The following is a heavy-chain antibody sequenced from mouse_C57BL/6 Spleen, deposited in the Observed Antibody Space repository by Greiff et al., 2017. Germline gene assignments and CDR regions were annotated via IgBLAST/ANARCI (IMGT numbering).Heavy chain of an antibody. V-gene: IGHV1-61*01. CDR3: ARGDGSSYVGYFDV. CDR2: IYPSDSET. CDR1: GYTFTSYW. D-gene: IGHD1-1*01. J-gene: IGHJ1*03. Sequence: QVQLQQSGAELVRPGSSVKLSCKASGYTFTSYWMDWVKQRPGQGLEWIGNIYPSDSETHYNQKFKDKATLTVDKSSSTAYMQLSSLTSEDSAVYYCARGDGSSYVGYFDVWGTGTTVTVSS.